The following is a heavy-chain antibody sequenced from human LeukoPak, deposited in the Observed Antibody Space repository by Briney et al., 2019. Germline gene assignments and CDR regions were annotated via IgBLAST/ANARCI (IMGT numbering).Heavy chain of an antibody. J-gene: IGHJ4*02. Sequence: GGSLRLSCAAFGFTFSNYWMHWVRQAPGKGLEWVANIKQDGSERYYVDSVKGRFSISRDNAKNSLYLQMNSLRAEDTAVYYCARALSAWGQGTLVTVSS. V-gene: IGHV3-7*03. D-gene: IGHD3-3*01. CDR1: GFTFSNYW. CDR2: IKQDGSER. CDR3: ARALSA.